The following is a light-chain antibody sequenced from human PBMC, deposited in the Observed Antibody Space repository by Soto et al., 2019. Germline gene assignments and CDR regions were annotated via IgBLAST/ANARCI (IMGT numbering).Light chain of an antibody. CDR1: SGHSTYI. CDR3: DTWYSNTPKV. V-gene: IGLV4-60*02. Sequence: QSVLTQSSSASASLGSSVKLTCIMSSGHSTYIIAWHQQQPRKAPRFLMTLDRSGSYNRGSGVPDRFSGSSSGADRYLTISNLQFEDEGDYYCDTWYSNTPKVFGGGTKLTVL. CDR2: LDRSGSY. J-gene: IGLJ3*02.